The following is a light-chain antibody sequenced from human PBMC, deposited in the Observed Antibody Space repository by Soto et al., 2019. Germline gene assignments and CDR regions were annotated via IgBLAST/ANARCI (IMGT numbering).Light chain of an antibody. CDR2: WAS. CDR3: QQYYGTPLT. V-gene: IGKV4-1*01. CDR1: RTVLYSSNNRNY. J-gene: IGKJ4*01. Sequence: DIVMTQSPDSLAVSLGERATINCKSSRTVLYSSNNRNYLAWYQHKPGQPPKLLINWASARESGVPDRFSGAGSGTDFTLTISSLQAEDVAVYYCQQYYGTPLTFGGGTMVEIK.